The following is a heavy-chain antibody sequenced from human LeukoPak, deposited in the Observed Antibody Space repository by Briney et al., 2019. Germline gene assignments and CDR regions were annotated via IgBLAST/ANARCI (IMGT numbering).Heavy chain of an antibody. CDR3: ARGKITFGGVIAPGDY. V-gene: IGHV4-30-4*01. D-gene: IGHD3-16*02. CDR2: IYYSGST. CDR1: GGSISSGDYY. J-gene: IGHJ4*02. Sequence: SQTLSLTRTVSGGSISSGDYYWSWIRQPPGTGLEWIGYIYYSGSTYYNPSLKSRVTISVDTSKNQFSLKLSSVTAADTAVYYCARGKITFGGVIAPGDYWGQGTLVTVSS.